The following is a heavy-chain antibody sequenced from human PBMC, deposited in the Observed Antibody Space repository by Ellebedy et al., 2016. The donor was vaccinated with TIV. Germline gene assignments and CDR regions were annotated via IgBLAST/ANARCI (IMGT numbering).Heavy chain of an antibody. CDR1: GGSFSGYY. Sequence: SETLSLTXAVYGGSFSGYYWSWIRQPPGKGLEWIGEINHSGSTNYNPSLKSRVTISVDTSKNQFSLKLSSVTAADTAVYYCARVQGWRIQLGIDYWGQGTLVTVSS. V-gene: IGHV4-34*01. J-gene: IGHJ4*02. D-gene: IGHD5-18*01. CDR2: INHSGST. CDR3: ARVQGWRIQLGIDY.